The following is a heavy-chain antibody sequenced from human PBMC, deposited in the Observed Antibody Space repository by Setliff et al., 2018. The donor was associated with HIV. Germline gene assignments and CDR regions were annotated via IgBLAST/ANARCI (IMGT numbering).Heavy chain of an antibody. CDR2: INTANANT. D-gene: IGHD5-18*01. CDR1: GYTFTSYA. J-gene: IGHJ4*02. V-gene: IGHV1-3*04. Sequence: ASVKVSCKASGYTFTSYALHWVRQAPGQRLEWMGWINTANANTKYSQKFQGRVTITRDTSASTAYMELSSLRSGDTAVYFCARDMQDNNSFGPNSNLGYWGQGTQVTVSS. CDR3: ARDMQDNNSFGPNSNLGY.